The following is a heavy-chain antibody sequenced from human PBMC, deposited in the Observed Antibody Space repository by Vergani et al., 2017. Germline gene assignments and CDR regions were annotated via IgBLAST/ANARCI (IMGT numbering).Heavy chain of an antibody. D-gene: IGHD2-2*01. CDR1: GYTFTSYG. J-gene: IGHJ3*02. CDR3: ARDRVVVVPAAVFRMLSPDAFDI. CDR2: ISAYNGNT. V-gene: IGHV1-18*01. Sequence: QVQLVQSGAEVKKPGASVKVSCKASGYTFTSYGISWVRQAPGQGLEWMGWISAYNGNTNYAQKLQGRVTTTTDTSTSTAYMELRSLRSDDTAVYYCARDRVVVVPAAVFRMLSPDAFDIWGQGTMVTVSS.